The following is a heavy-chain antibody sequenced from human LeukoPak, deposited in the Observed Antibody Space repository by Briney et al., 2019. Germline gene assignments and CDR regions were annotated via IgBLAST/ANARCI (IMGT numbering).Heavy chain of an antibody. CDR3: TTVRTF. CDR1: GFTFNNTW. CDR2: IKSKTDGGTP. V-gene: IGHV3-15*01. J-gene: IGHJ1*01. D-gene: IGHD2-2*01. Sequence: PGGSLRLSCAASGFTFNNTWMNWVRQAPGKGLEWVGRIKSKTDGGTPDYAAPVKGRFTISRDDSTNTLFLQINSLKAEDTAIYSCTTVRTFWGQGTLVTVSS.